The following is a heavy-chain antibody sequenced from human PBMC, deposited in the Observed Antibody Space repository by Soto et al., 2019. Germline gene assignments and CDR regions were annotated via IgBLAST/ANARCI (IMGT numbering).Heavy chain of an antibody. J-gene: IGHJ4*02. CDR1: GFTFSSYW. Sequence: GGSLRLSCAASGFTFSSYWMHWVRQDPGKGLVWVSRISSDGSNTNYADSVKGRFTISRDNSKNTLYLQMNSLRAEDTAVYYCAKRAGYSSSRPPDYWGQVTLVNVSS. D-gene: IGHD6-13*01. CDR2: ISSDGSNT. CDR3: AKRAGYSSSRPPDY. V-gene: IGHV3-74*01.